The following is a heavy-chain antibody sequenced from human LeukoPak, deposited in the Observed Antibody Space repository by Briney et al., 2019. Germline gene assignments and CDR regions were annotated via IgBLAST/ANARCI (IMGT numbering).Heavy chain of an antibody. V-gene: IGHV4-34*01. CDR1: GGSFRGYY. J-gene: IGHJ5*02. D-gene: IGHD6-6*01. CDR2: INFGGSI. CDR3: ARDALSIAARYNWFDP. Sequence: SETLSLTCAVYGGSFRGYYWSWIRQPPGKGLEWIGEINFGGSINYTPSLKSRVTISVDTSKNQFSLKLSSVTAADTAVYYCARDALSIAARYNWFDPWGQGTLVTVSS.